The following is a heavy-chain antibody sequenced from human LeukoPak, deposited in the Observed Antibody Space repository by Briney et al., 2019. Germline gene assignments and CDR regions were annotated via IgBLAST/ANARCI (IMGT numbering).Heavy chain of an antibody. CDR1: GFTFSSYE. Sequence: GGSLRLSCAASGFTFSSYEMNWVRQAPGKGLEWVSYISSSGSTIYYADSVKGRFTISRDNAKNSLYLQMNSLRAEDTAVYYCARGVRIAVAGYIDYWGQGTLVTVSS. D-gene: IGHD6-19*01. J-gene: IGHJ4*02. V-gene: IGHV3-48*03. CDR2: ISSSGSTI. CDR3: ARGVRIAVAGYIDY.